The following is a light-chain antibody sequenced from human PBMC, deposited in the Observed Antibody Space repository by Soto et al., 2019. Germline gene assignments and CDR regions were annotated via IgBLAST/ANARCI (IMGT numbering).Light chain of an antibody. V-gene: IGLV2-14*01. CDR3: SSYTSSSTHNYV. J-gene: IGLJ1*01. CDR1: SSDVGGYNY. Sequence: CVLTQPASVSGSPGQSITISCTGTSSDVGGYNYVSWYQQHPGKAPKLMIYDVSNRPSGVSNRFSGSKSGNTASLTISGLQAEDEADYYCSSYTSSSTHNYVFGTGTKVTVL. CDR2: DVS.